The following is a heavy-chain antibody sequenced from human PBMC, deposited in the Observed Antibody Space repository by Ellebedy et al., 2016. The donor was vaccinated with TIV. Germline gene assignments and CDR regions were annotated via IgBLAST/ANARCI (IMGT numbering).Heavy chain of an antibody. CDR3: AREEGYYDSSGYLSYYYGMDV. J-gene: IGHJ6*02. CDR2: INSDGSST. CDR1: GFTFSSYW. D-gene: IGHD3-22*01. Sequence: GESLKISXAASGFTFSSYWMHWVRQAPGKGLVWVSRINSDGSSTSYADSVKGRFTISRDNAKNTLYLQMNSLRAEDTAEYYCAREEGYYDSSGYLSYYYGMDVWGQGTTVTVSS. V-gene: IGHV3-74*01.